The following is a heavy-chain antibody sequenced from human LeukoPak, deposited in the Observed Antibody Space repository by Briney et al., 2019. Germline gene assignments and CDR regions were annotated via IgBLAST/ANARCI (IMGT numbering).Heavy chain of an antibody. D-gene: IGHD4-23*01. CDR3: ARGKNDYGGKPYFDY. V-gene: IGHV1-2*02. CDR2: INPNSGGT. J-gene: IGHJ4*02. CDR1: GYTFTGYY. Sequence: GASVKVSCKASGYTFTGYYMHWVRQAPGQGLEWMGWINPNSGGTNYAQKFQGRVTMTRDTSISTAYMELSRLRSDDTAVYYCARGKNDYGGKPYFDYWGQGTLVTVSS.